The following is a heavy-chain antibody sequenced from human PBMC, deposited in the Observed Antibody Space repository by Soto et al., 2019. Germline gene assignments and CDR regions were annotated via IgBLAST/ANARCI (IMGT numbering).Heavy chain of an antibody. J-gene: IGHJ4*02. CDR3: ARDITSIRGVRGVITV. CDR1: GFKISSSS. V-gene: IGHV3-21*01. CDR2: ISSSSSYI. D-gene: IGHD3-10*01. Sequence: RLSCAAFGFKISSSSMNWVRQAPGRGLEWVSSISSSSSYIYYADSVKGRFTISRDNAKNSLYLQMNSLRAEDTAVYYCARDITSIRGVRGVITVWGQGTLVTVSS.